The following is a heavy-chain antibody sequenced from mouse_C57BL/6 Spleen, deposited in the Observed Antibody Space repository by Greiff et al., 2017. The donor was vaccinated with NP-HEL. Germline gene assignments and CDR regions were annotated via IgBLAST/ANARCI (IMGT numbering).Heavy chain of an antibody. CDR3: ARVRGDPYYAMDY. J-gene: IGHJ4*01. Sequence: EVQLQQSGPGLVKPSQSLSLTCSVTGYSITSGYYWNWIRQFPGNKLEWMGYISYDGSNNYNPSLKNRISITRDTSKNQFFLKLNSVTTEDTATYYCARVRGDPYYAMDYWGQGTSVTVSS. D-gene: IGHD3-3*01. CDR2: ISYDGSN. V-gene: IGHV3-6*01. CDR1: GYSITSGYY.